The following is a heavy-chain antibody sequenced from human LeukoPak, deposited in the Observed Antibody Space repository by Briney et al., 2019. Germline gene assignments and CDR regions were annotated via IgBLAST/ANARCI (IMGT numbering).Heavy chain of an antibody. CDR2: IAPLGTTK. Sequence: GGSLRLSCAASGFSFSDHFMTWIRQAPGKGLEWVSYIAPLGTTKYYADSVKGRFTISRDNAKNSLYLQMDSLRVEDTAVYYCAKEGAYYYYYMDVWGKGTTVTVSS. CDR1: GFSFSDHF. CDR3: AKEGAYYYYYMDV. V-gene: IGHV3-11*01. J-gene: IGHJ6*03.